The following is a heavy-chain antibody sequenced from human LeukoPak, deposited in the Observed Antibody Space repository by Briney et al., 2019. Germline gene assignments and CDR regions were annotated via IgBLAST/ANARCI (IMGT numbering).Heavy chain of an antibody. CDR3: AKDREYSSSSCDY. CDR2: ISYNSGSI. Sequence: GGSLRLSCVVSGFILDDYAMHWVRQAPGKGLEWVSGISYNSGSIGYADSVKGRFTISRDNAKNSLYLQMNSLRAEDTALYYCAKDREYSSSSCDYWGQGTLVTVSS. V-gene: IGHV3-9*01. J-gene: IGHJ4*02. CDR1: GFILDDYA. D-gene: IGHD6-6*01.